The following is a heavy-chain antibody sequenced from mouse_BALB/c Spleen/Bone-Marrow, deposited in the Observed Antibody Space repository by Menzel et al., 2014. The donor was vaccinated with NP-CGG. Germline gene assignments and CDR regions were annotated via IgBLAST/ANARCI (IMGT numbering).Heavy chain of an antibody. CDR3: ARGGYYGYYAMDY. D-gene: IGHD1-2*01. Sequence: VQLQQSGPELVKPGASVKTSCKASGYTFTSYVMHWVKQKPGQGLEWIGYINPYNDGTKYNEKFKGKATLTSDKSSSTAYMELSSLTSEDSAVYYCARGGYYGYYAMDYWGQGTSVTVSS. J-gene: IGHJ4*01. CDR2: INPYNDGT. V-gene: IGHV1-14*01. CDR1: GYTFTSYV.